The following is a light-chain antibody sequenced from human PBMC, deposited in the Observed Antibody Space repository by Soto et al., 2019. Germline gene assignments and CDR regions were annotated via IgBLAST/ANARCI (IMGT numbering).Light chain of an antibody. Sequence: DIQMTQSPSTLSAFVGDRVTITCRASESISKWLAWYQRKPGKAPSLLIHDASALESGVPSRISGSGFGTEFTLTISNLQPEDVAIYYCQQYKSYSPKLGQGTKVDIK. J-gene: IGKJ1*01. V-gene: IGKV1-5*01. CDR1: ESISKW. CDR3: QQYKSYSPK. CDR2: DAS.